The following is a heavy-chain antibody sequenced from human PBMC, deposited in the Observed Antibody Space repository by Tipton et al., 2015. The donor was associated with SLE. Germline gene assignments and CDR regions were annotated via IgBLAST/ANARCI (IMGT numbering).Heavy chain of an antibody. CDR2: MSYSGST. V-gene: IGHV4-59*11. D-gene: IGHD6-19*01. CDR3: ARGGWSLDY. J-gene: IGHJ4*02. CDR1: GDFISSQH. Sequence: TLSLTCTVSGDFISSQHWSWIRQPPGKGLEWIGYMSYSGSTNYNPSLKSRVTMSLDTSKNQFSLKLSSVTTADTAVYHGARGGWSLDYWGQGTLVTVSS.